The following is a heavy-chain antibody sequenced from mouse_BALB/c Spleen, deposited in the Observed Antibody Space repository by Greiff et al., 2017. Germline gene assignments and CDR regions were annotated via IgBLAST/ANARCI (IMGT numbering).Heavy chain of an antibody. J-gene: IGHJ2*01. CDR2: ISNLAYSI. CDR1: GFTFSDYG. CDR3: ARITTVRGYFDY. D-gene: IGHD1-1*01. V-gene: IGHV5-15*02. Sequence: EVKLVESGGGLVQPGGSRKLSCAASGFTFSDYGMAWVRQAPGKGPEWVAFISNLAYSIYYADTVTGRFTISRENAKNTLYLEMSSLRSEDTAMYYCARITTVRGYFDYWGQGTTLTVSS.